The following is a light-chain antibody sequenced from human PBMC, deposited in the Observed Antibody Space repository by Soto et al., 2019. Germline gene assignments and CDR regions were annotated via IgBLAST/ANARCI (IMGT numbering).Light chain of an antibody. V-gene: IGLV2-8*01. CDR2: SNN. CDR1: SSDVGGYNY. Sequence: QSALTQPPSASGSPGQSVAISCTGTSSDVGGYNYVSWYQQHPGKAPKLVIFSNNQRPSGVPDRFSGSKSGTSASLAISGLQSEDEAAYYCATWDDGLSGWLFGGGTKLTVL. J-gene: IGLJ3*02. CDR3: ATWDDGLSGWL.